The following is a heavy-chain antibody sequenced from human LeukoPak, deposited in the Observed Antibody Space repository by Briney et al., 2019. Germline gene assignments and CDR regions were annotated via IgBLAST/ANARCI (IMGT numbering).Heavy chain of an antibody. Sequence: GASVKVSCKASGGTFSSYAISWVRQAPGQGLEWMGGIIPIFGTANYAQKFQGRVTITADKSTSTAYMELSSLRSEDTAVYYCARGSLLATIIYYYYYMDVWGKGTTVTISS. J-gene: IGHJ6*03. CDR3: ARGSLLATIIYYYYYMDV. CDR2: IIPIFGTA. V-gene: IGHV1-69*06. D-gene: IGHD5-12*01. CDR1: GGTFSSYA.